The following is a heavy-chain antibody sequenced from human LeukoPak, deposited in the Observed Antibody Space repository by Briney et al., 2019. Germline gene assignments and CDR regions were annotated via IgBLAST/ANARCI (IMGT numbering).Heavy chain of an antibody. Sequence: GASVKVSCKASGYTFTSYAMNWVRQAPGQGLEWMGWINTNTGNPTYAQGFTGRFVSSLDTSVSTAYLQISSLKAEDTAVYYCAREGLSSSWYSTTAYGMDVWGQGTTVTVSS. D-gene: IGHD6-13*01. CDR1: GYTFTSYA. V-gene: IGHV7-4-1*02. CDR2: INTNTGNP. J-gene: IGHJ6*02. CDR3: AREGLSSSWYSTTAYGMDV.